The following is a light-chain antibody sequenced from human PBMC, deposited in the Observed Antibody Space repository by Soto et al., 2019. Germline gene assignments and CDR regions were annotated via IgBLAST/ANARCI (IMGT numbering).Light chain of an antibody. Sequence: EIVMTQSPATLSVSPGERATLSCRASQSVSSNLAWYQQKPGQAPRLLIYGASTRATGIPARFSGSGSGTEFTLTISSLQSEDFAVYYCQQYNNWPPGLFTSGGGTKVEIK. V-gene: IGKV3-15*01. CDR3: QQYNNWPPGLFT. CDR2: GAS. CDR1: QSVSSN. J-gene: IGKJ4*01.